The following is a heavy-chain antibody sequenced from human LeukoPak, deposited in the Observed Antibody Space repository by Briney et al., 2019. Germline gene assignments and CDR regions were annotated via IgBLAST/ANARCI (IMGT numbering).Heavy chain of an antibody. Sequence: ASVKVSCKASGYTFSDYYIHWVRQAPGQGLEWLGWINSNSGDTKYAQTFQGRVTMTRDTSISTFYMDLIGLRSDDTAVYYCASGRREGYGLDVWGQGTLVTVSS. D-gene: IGHD3/OR15-3a*01. J-gene: IGHJ4*02. CDR3: ASGRREGYGLDV. CDR1: GYTFSDYY. V-gene: IGHV1-2*02. CDR2: INSNSGDT.